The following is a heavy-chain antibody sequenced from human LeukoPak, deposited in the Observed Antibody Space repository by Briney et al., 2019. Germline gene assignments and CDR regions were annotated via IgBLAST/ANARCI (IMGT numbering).Heavy chain of an antibody. CDR1: RYTFTDYY. J-gene: IGHJ4*01. V-gene: IGHV1-2*02. CDR3: ARADTIWVVSGIAY. CDR2: INPNSGGT. Sequence: ASVRVSCEASRYTFTDYYMHWVRQAPGQGLEWMGWINPNSGGTNYAQKFQGRVTMTRDTSINTAYMELNRLRSDDTAVYYCARADTIWVVSGIAYWGQEPWSPSPQ. D-gene: IGHD2-21*02.